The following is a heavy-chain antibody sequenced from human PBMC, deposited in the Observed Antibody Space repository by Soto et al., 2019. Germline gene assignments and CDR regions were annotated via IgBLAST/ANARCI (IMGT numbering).Heavy chain of an antibody. J-gene: IGHJ3*02. Sequence: EVQLVESGGGLVQPGGSLRLSCAASGFTVSGNYMSWVRQAPGQGLEWVSVIYAASSTYYIDSVNGRFTISRDNSKNTLYLQMNSLRAEDTAVYYCASDIFKTGATGVFDIWGQGTRVTVSS. CDR2: IYAASST. D-gene: IGHD1-1*01. CDR3: ASDIFKTGATGVFDI. CDR1: GFTVSGNY. V-gene: IGHV3-66*01.